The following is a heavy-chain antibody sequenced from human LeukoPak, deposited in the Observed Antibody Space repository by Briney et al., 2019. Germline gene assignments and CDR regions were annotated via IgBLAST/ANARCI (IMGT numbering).Heavy chain of an antibody. V-gene: IGHV4-34*01. CDR2: INHSGST. Sequence: SETLSLTCAVYGGSFSGYYWSWIRQPPGKGLEWIGEINHSGSTNYNPSLKSRVTISVDTSKNQFSLKLSSVTAADTAVYHCARRRMTKYYFDYWGQGTLVTVSS. J-gene: IGHJ4*02. CDR3: ARRRMTKYYFDY. CDR1: GGSFSGYY.